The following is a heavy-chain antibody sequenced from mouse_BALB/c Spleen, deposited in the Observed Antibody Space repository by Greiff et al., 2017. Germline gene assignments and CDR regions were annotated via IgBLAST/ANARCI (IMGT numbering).Heavy chain of an antibody. J-gene: IGHJ4*01. V-gene: IGHV6-6*02. D-gene: IGHD2-3*01. Sequence: EVKLMESGGGLVQPGGSMKLSCVASGFTFSNYWMNWVRQSPEKGLEWVAEIRLKSNNYATHYAESVKGRFTISRDDSKSSVYLQMNNLRAEDTGIYYCTSSLFYYAMDYWGQGTSVTVSS. CDR2: IRLKSNNYAT. CDR1: GFTFSNYW. CDR3: TSSLFYYAMDY.